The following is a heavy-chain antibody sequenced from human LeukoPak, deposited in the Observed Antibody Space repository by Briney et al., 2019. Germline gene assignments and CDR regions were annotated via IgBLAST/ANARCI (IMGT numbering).Heavy chain of an antibody. J-gene: IGHJ4*02. CDR2: ISWNSGSI. Sequence: QAGGSLRLSCAASGFTFDDYAMHWVRQAPGKGLEWVSGISWNSGSIGYADSVKGRFTISRDNAKNSLYLQMNSLRAEDTALYYCATLDYWGQGTLVTVSS. V-gene: IGHV3-9*01. CDR3: ATLDY. CDR1: GFTFDDYA.